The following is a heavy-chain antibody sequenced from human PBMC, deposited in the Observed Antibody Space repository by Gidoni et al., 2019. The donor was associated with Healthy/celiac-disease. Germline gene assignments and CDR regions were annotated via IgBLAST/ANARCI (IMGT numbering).Heavy chain of an antibody. J-gene: IGHJ5*02. CDR2: ISSSSSYI. D-gene: IGHD3-9*01. CDR1: GFTFIGYS. CDR3: ARGEGILTGPCWFDP. Sequence: EVQLVESGGGLVKPGGSLRLSCAASGFTFIGYSMNWVRQAPGKGLEWVSSISSSSSYIYYADSVKGRFTISRDNAKNSLYLQMNSLRAEDTAVYYCARGEGILTGPCWFDPWGQGTLVTVSS. V-gene: IGHV3-21*01.